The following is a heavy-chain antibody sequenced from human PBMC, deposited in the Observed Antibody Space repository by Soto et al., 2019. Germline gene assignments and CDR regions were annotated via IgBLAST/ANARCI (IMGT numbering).Heavy chain of an antibody. CDR3: ARDQGCSSTSCYPPPHYYYYGMDV. D-gene: IGHD2-2*01. V-gene: IGHV3-30-3*01. Sequence: GGSLRPSCAASGFTFSSYAIRWGRQAPGKGLEWVAVISYDGSNKYYADSVKGRFTISRDNSKNTLYLQMNSLRAEDTAVYYCARDQGCSSTSCYPPPHYYYYGMDVWGQGTTVTVSS. J-gene: IGHJ6*02. CDR1: GFTFSSYA. CDR2: ISYDGSNK.